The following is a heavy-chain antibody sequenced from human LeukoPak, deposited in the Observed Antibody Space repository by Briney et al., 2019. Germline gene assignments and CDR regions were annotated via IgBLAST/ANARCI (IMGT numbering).Heavy chain of an antibody. CDR2: IPYDGSNK. V-gene: IGHV3-30*03. CDR3: ARPRDILTTYSPFHF. D-gene: IGHD3-9*01. J-gene: IGHJ4*02. CDR1: GFTFSDYY. Sequence: GGSLRLSCAASGFTFSDYYMSWIRQAPGKGLEWVALIPYDGSNKYYADSVKGRFTVSRDNSKNTLYLQMNSLRAEDTAVYYCARPRDILTTYSPFHFWGQGTLVTVSS.